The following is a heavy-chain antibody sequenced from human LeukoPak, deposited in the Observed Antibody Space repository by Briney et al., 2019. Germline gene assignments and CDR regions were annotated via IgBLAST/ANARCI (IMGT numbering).Heavy chain of an antibody. D-gene: IGHD3-22*01. V-gene: IGHV1-2*02. CDR3: ASPNYYDSSGYFDY. J-gene: IGHJ4*02. Sequence: ASVKVSCKASGYTFTGYYMHWVRQAPGQGLEWMGWINPNSGGTNYAQKFQGRVTMTRDTSISTAYMELSSLRSEDTAVYYCASPNYYDSSGYFDYWGQGTLVTVSS. CDR2: INPNSGGT. CDR1: GYTFTGYY.